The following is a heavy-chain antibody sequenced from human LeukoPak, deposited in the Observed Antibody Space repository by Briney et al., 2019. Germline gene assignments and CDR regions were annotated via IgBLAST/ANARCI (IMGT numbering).Heavy chain of an antibody. CDR1: GYTFDTYW. Sequence: GESLKISCKGSGYTFDTYWIGWVRQMPGKGLEWMGIIYPGDSDAKYRPSFQGQVMFSVDKSTTTAYLHWSSLKASDTAMYYCARPGAAVGGYDYWGQGTLVTVSS. CDR2: IYPGDSDA. J-gene: IGHJ4*02. D-gene: IGHD2-15*01. V-gene: IGHV5-51*01. CDR3: ARPGAAVGGYDY.